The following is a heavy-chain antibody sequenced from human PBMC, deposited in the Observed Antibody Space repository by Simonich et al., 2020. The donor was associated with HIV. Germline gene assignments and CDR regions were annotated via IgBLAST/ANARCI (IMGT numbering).Heavy chain of an antibody. CDR1: GYTFSSYG. D-gene: IGHD1-26*01. V-gene: IGHV7-4-1*02. CDR2: INTNTGNP. J-gene: IGHJ6*02. CDR3: ARGWGPAQRAKQGHYYHGMDV. Sequence: QVQLVQSGSELKKPGASVKVSCKASGYTFSSYGMNWVRQAPGQGLEWMGWINTNTGNPPYAQGFTGRVVFSLDTTVSTAYLQISSIKAEDTAVYYCARGWGPAQRAKQGHYYHGMDVWGQGTTVTVSS.